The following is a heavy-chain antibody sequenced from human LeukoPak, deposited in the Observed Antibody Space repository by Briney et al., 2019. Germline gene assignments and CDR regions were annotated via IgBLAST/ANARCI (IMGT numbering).Heavy chain of an antibody. D-gene: IGHD6-6*01. CDR3: AKPGGIAARNYFDY. J-gene: IGHJ4*02. CDR2: ISDSGTVT. V-gene: IGHV3-23*01. Sequence: GGSLRLSCAAAGFTFSSYAMSWVRQAPGKGLEWVSSISDSGTVTWYADSVKGRFSISRDNSKNTVYLQMNSLRAEDTAVYYCAKPGGIAARNYFDYWGQGALVTVSS. CDR1: GFTFSSYA.